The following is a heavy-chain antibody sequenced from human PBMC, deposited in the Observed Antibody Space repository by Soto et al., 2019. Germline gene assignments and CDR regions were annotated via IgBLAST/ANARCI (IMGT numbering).Heavy chain of an antibody. Sequence: EVQLLESGGGLVQAGGSLRLSCAASGFTFSRDGMSWVRQAPGKGLEWVSLITDNGGSTYYADSVKGRFTISRDNTKNTLFLQMNSLIAEDTAVYYCAKERATTTAFDYWGQGALVTVSS. J-gene: IGHJ4*02. CDR3: AKERATTTAFDY. CDR1: GFTFSRDG. D-gene: IGHD4-17*01. V-gene: IGHV3-23*01. CDR2: ITDNGGST.